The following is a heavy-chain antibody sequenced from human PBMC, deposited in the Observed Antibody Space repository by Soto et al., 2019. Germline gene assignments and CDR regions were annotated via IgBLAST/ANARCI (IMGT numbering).Heavy chain of an antibody. D-gene: IGHD5-12*01. CDR3: ARDKSGYEFLGPSEYYYYYYGMDV. J-gene: IGHJ6*02. Sequence: QVQLVQSGAEVKKPGASVKVSCKASGYTFTSYGISWVRQAPGQGLEWMGWISAYNGNTNYAQKLQGRVTMTTDTSTSTAYMGLRSLGSDDTAVYYCARDKSGYEFLGPSEYYYYYYGMDVWGQGTTVTVSS. CDR2: ISAYNGNT. CDR1: GYTFTSYG. V-gene: IGHV1-18*01.